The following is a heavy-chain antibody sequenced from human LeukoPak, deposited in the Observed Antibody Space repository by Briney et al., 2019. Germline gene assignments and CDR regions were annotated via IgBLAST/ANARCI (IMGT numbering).Heavy chain of an antibody. J-gene: IGHJ4*02. CDR1: GFPFPLSSYT. Sequence: GGSLRLSCAASGFPFPLSSYTVHWVRQAPGKGLEWVAVMSDDGSKNYYADSVKGRFTIPRDNYGNMLFLQMNSLKPEDTAMYYCARAADMVPTRIDYWGQGTLVSVSS. CDR2: MSDDGSKN. CDR3: ARAADMVPTRIDY. D-gene: IGHD5-12*01. V-gene: IGHV3-30*04.